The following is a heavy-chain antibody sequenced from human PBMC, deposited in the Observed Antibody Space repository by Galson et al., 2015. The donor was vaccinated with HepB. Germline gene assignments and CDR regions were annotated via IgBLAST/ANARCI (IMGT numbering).Heavy chain of an antibody. CDR2: ISGSGDNT. Sequence: SLRLSCAASGFTFSSYAMNWVRQAPGKGLEWVSTISGSGDNTYYANSVKGRFTISRDNSKSTLYLQMNSLRAEDTAVYYCARGVNFGGGATDWFDPWGQGTLVTVSS. CDR1: GFTFSSYA. V-gene: IGHV3-23*01. CDR3: ARGVNFGGGATDWFDP. J-gene: IGHJ5*02. D-gene: IGHD1-26*01.